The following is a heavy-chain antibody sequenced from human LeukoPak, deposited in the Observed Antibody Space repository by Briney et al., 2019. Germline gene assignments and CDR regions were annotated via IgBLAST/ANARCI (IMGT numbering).Heavy chain of an antibody. D-gene: IGHD3-16*01. V-gene: IGHV3-11*04. CDR1: GFTFSDYY. J-gene: IGHJ4*02. Sequence: PGGSLRLSCAASGFTFSDYYMSWIRQAPGKGLEWVSYIGGSSSSMYYADSVEGRFTISRDNAKKSLFLQMNSLRVEDTAVYYCARDPPSRGTRYFDYWGQGILVTVSS. CDR3: ARDPPSRGTRYFDY. CDR2: IGGSSSSM.